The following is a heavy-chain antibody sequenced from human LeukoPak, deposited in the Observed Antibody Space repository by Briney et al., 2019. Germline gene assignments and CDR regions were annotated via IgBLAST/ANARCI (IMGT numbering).Heavy chain of an antibody. D-gene: IGHD3-22*01. V-gene: IGHV1-2*02. Sequence: ASVKVSCKASGYTFTGYYMHWVRQAPGQGLEWMGWINPNSGGTNYAQKFQGRVTMTTDTSTSTAYMELRSLRSDDTAVYYCARVSASDHDSRSADAFDIWGQGTMVTVSS. CDR1: GYTFTGYY. J-gene: IGHJ3*02. CDR2: INPNSGGT. CDR3: ARVSASDHDSRSADAFDI.